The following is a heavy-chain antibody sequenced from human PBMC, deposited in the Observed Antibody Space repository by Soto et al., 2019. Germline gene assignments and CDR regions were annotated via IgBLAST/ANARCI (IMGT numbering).Heavy chain of an antibody. CDR1: GVSIRRDSYY. Sequence: SETLSLTCSVSGVSIRRDSYYWTWIRQHPGKGLEWIGYIYYTGITHYSPSLRTRVTISVDTSNSQFSLNLNSVTAADTAVYYCATGTSSWFESWGQGTLVTVSS. D-gene: IGHD1-1*01. V-gene: IGHV4-31*03. CDR3: ATGTSSWFES. J-gene: IGHJ5*01. CDR2: IYYTGIT.